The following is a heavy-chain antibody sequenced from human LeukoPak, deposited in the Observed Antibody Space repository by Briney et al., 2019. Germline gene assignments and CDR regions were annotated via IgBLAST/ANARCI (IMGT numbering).Heavy chain of an antibody. CDR2: INGNGAST. Sequence: GGSLRLSCAASGFTFNNHAMSWVRQAPGKGLEWVSGINGNGASTYYSDSVKGRFTISRDNSKNTLYLQMSSLRAEATAIYYCAKDQGYSYYYLDYWGQGTLVTVSS. V-gene: IGHV3-23*01. J-gene: IGHJ4*02. D-gene: IGHD5-18*01. CDR3: AKDQGYSYYYLDY. CDR1: GFTFNNHA.